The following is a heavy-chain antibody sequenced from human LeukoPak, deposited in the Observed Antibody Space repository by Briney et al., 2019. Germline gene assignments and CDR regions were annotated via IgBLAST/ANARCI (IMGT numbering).Heavy chain of an antibody. Sequence: SQTLSLTCTVSGGSISSYYWSWIRQPAGKGLEWIGRIYTSGSTNYNPSLKSRVTMSVDTSKNQFSLKLSFVTAADTAVYYCARAAYREPGYDSSGYYLYYFDYWGQGTLVTVSS. J-gene: IGHJ4*02. CDR3: ARAAYREPGYDSSGYYLYYFDY. V-gene: IGHV4-4*07. CDR2: IYTSGST. CDR1: GGSISSYY. D-gene: IGHD3-22*01.